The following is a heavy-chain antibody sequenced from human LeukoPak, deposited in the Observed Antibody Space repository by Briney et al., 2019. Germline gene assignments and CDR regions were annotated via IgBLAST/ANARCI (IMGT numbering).Heavy chain of an antibody. V-gene: IGHV3-74*01. D-gene: IGHD4-17*01. CDR1: GFTFSSYW. Sequence: SGGSLRLSCAASGFTFSSYWMNWVRQTPGKGLVWVARIRSDGSSTTYADSVKGRFTISRDNAKNTLFLQMNSLGAEDTAVYYCARDRFPYGDPGSFDYWGQGTLVTVSS. CDR3: ARDRFPYGDPGSFDY. CDR2: IRSDGSST. J-gene: IGHJ4*02.